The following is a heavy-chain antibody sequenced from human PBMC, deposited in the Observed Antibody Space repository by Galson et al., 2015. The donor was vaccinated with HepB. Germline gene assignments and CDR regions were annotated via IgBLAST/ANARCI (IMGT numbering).Heavy chain of an antibody. CDR3: AKETLAPPRSGYFQYLHF. Sequence: SLRLSCAASGFNVRDNGTHWVRQAPGQGLEWMAVILSDGRERYYADAVKGRFTISRDDSQSTFYLQMNSLRLEDTAVYYCAKETLAPPRSGYFQYLHFWGQGTLVAVSS. J-gene: IGHJ4*02. CDR2: ILSDGRER. V-gene: IGHV3-30*18. D-gene: IGHD3-3*01. CDR1: GFNVRDNG.